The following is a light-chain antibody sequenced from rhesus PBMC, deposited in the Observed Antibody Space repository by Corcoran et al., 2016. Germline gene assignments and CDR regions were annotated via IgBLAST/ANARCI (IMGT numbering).Light chain of an antibody. Sequence: DILMTQTPLALPVTTGEPASIACRSSQRLLDSEDGNTYLEWDLQKPGQSPQILISELSHRASGVPDRFSGRGSDTDFTLKISRVVAEDVGIYCCMQAIEFPPTFGQGAKVEL. CDR3: MQAIEFPPT. J-gene: IGKJ1*01. CDR2: ELS. V-gene: IGKV2-104*01. CDR1: QRLLDSEDGNTY.